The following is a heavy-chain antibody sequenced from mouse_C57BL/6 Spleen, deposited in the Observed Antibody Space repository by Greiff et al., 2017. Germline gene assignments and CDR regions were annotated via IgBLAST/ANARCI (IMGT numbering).Heavy chain of an antibody. CDR1: GYTFTSYW. V-gene: IGHV1-7*01. CDR2: INPSSGYT. CDR3: ANYYGSSPRWYIDV. J-gene: IGHJ1*03. D-gene: IGHD1-1*01. Sequence: QVQLQQSGADLAKPGASVKLSCKASGYTFTSYWMPWVKQRPGQGLEWIGYINPSSGYTKYNQKFKDQATLTADKSSSTAYMQLSSLTYEDSAVYYCANYYGSSPRWYIDVWGTGTTGTVSS.